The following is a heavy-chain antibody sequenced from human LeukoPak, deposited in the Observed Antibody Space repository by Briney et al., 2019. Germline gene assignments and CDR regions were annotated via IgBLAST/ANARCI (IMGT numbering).Heavy chain of an antibody. Sequence: GRSLRLSCAASGFTFSSYGMHWVRQAPGKGLEWXAVIWYDGSNKYYADSVKGRFTISRDNSKNTLYLQMNSLRAEDTAVYYCARELGIAVAGFDYWGQGTLVTVSS. D-gene: IGHD6-19*01. J-gene: IGHJ4*02. CDR3: ARELGIAVAGFDY. CDR2: IWYDGSNK. CDR1: GFTFSSYG. V-gene: IGHV3-33*01.